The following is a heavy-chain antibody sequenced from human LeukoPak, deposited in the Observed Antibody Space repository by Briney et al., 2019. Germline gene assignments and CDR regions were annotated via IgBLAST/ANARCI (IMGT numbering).Heavy chain of an antibody. CDR1: GYSFTSYW. Sequence: GESLKISCKGSGYSFTSYWISWVRQMPGKGLEWMGRIDPSDSYTNYSPPFQGHVTISADKSISTAYLQWSSLKASDTAMYYCARGFYGSGSPFDYWGQGTLVTVSS. V-gene: IGHV5-10-1*01. CDR2: IDPSDSYT. J-gene: IGHJ4*02. D-gene: IGHD3-10*01. CDR3: ARGFYGSGSPFDY.